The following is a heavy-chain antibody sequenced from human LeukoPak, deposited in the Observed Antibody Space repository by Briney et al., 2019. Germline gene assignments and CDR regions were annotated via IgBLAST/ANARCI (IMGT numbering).Heavy chain of an antibody. J-gene: IGHJ6*03. D-gene: IGHD6-13*01. V-gene: IGHV4-59*11. Sequence: PSETLSLTCTVSGDSISSHYWSWIRQPPGKGLEWIGYIYYSGSTNYHPSLKSRVTISVDTSKNQFSLKLSSVTAADTAVYYCAGTAATLVDYYYYCMDVWGKGTTVTVSS. CDR1: GDSISSHY. CDR2: IYYSGST. CDR3: AGTAATLVDYYYYCMDV.